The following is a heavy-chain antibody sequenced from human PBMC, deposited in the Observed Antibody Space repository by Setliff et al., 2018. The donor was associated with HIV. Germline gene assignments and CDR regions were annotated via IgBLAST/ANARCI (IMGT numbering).Heavy chain of an antibody. CDR3: ARSRPYNSALDY. D-gene: IGHD6-25*01. CDR2: IYSDGST. J-gene: IGHJ4*02. Sequence: GGSLRLSCEAPGFTVSSSYMAWVRQAPGKGLEWVSTIYSDGSTYHRDSVKGRFTLSRDNSKNTVYLQVGSLRPDDTAMYYCARSRPYNSALDYWGQGTLVTVSS. CDR1: GFTVSSSY. V-gene: IGHV3-66*02.